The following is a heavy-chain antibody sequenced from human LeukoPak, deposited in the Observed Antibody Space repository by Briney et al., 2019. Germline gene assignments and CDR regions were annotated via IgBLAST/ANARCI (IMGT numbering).Heavy chain of an antibody. D-gene: IGHD6-25*01. J-gene: IGHJ4*02. CDR1: GFTFSTYG. CDR3: ARGLYRSGYYFDY. V-gene: IGHV3-33*01. Sequence: GGSLRLSCAASGFTFSTYGMNWVRQAPGRGLEWMAVIWYDGSIKNYADSVKGRFTISRDNSKNTLYLQMSSLRAEDTAVYYCARGLYRSGYYFDYWGQGTLVTVSS. CDR2: IWYDGSIK.